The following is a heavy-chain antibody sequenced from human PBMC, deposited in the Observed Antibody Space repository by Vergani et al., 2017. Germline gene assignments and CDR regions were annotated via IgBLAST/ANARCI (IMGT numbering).Heavy chain of an antibody. V-gene: IGHV1-46*01. D-gene: IGHD2-2*01. J-gene: IGHJ6*03. Sequence: QVQLVQSGAEVKKPGASVKVSCKASGYTFTSYYMHWVRQAPGQGLEWMGIINPSGGSTSYAQKFQGRVTITADESTSTAYMELSSLRSEDTAVYYCARGDIVVVPAANYYYYYMDVWGKGTTVTVSS. CDR1: GYTFTSYY. CDR2: INPSGGST. CDR3: ARGDIVVVPAANYYYYYMDV.